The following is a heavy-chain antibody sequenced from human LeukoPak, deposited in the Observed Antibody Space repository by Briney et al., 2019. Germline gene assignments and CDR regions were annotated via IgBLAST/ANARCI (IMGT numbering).Heavy chain of an antibody. CDR3: ARGSRYCSGGSCYSGAWFDP. CDR2: MNPNSGNT. CDR1: GYTFTSYD. D-gene: IGHD2-15*01. Sequence: ASVKVSCKASGYTFTSYDINWVRQATGQGLEWMGWMNPNSGNTGYAQKFQGRVTMTRNTSISTAYMELSSLRSEDTAVYYCARGSRYCSGGSCYSGAWFDPWGQGTLVTVSS. J-gene: IGHJ5*02. V-gene: IGHV1-8*01.